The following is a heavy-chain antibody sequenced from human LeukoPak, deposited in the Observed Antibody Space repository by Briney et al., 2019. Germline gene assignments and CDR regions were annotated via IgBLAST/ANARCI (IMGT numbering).Heavy chain of an antibody. CDR3: ATQLMVRGVISDY. J-gene: IGHJ4*02. Sequence: PSETLSLTCAVYGGSFSGYYWSWIRQPPGKGLEWIGEINHSGSTNYNPSLKGRVTISVDTSKNQFSLKLSSVTAADTAVYYCATQLMVRGVISDYWGQGTLVTVSS. D-gene: IGHD3-10*01. V-gene: IGHV4-34*01. CDR2: INHSGST. CDR1: GGSFSGYY.